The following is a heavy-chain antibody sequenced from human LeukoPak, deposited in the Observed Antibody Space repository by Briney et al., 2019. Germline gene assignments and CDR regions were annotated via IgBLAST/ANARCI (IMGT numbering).Heavy chain of an antibody. V-gene: IGHV4-39*01. CDR2: IYYSGST. CDR1: GGSISSNTYY. D-gene: IGHD5-12*01. CDR3: ASQYSGSDFY. J-gene: IGHJ4*02. Sequence: PSETLSLTCTVSGGSISSNTYYWGWIRRPPGKGLEWIGNIYYSGSTYYNPSLKSRVTISVDTSKSQFSLKLSSVTAADTAFYYCASQYSGSDFYWGQGTLVTVSS.